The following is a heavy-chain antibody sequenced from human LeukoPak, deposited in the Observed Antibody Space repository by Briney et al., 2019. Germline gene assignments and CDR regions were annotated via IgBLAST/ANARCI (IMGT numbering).Heavy chain of an antibody. CDR3: AKGFLASCSGTRCYPFDH. J-gene: IGHJ4*02. CDR2: TVGSGANT. Sequence: PGGSLRLSCAASGFTFSSYAMNWVRQTPGKGLEWVSSTVGSGANTYHADSVKGRFTISRDNSENTGYMQMDSLRVEDTAVYYCAKGFLASCSGTRCYPFDHWGQGTPVTVSS. CDR1: GFTFSSYA. D-gene: IGHD2-15*01. V-gene: IGHV3-23*01.